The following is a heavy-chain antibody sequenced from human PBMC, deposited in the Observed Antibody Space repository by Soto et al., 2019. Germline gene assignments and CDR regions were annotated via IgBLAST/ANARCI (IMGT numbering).Heavy chain of an antibody. J-gene: IGHJ5*02. D-gene: IGHD3-9*01. V-gene: IGHV4-31*03. CDR1: GGSISSGGYY. CDR2: IYYSGST. Sequence: KTSETLSLTCTVSGGSISSGGYYWSWIRQHPGKGLEWIGYIYYSGSTYYNPSLKSRVTISVDTSKNQFSLKLSSVTAADTAVYYCARALYDILTGYSGWFDPWGQGTLVTVSS. CDR3: ARALYDILTGYSGWFDP.